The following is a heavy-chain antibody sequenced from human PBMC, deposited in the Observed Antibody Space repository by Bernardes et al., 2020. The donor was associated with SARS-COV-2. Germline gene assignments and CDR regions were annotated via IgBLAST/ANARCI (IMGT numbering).Heavy chain of an antibody. D-gene: IGHD4-4*01. Sequence: SETLSLTCAVSGDSISGGTHYWNWIRQLPGKGLEWIGYMYFTGTTYYNPSLQSRFTMSIDTSKNHFSLKLKSVTAADTGVYYCARGYSNSPLLAHWGQGTLVTVSS. J-gene: IGHJ4*02. V-gene: IGHV4-31*11. CDR2: MYFTGTT. CDR3: ARGYSNSPLLAH. CDR1: GDSISGGTHY.